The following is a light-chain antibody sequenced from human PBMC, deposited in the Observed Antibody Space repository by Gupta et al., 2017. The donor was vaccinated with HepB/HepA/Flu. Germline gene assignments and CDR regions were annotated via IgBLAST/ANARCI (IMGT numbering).Light chain of an antibody. CDR1: QSIRNY. CDR3: QQGLTTPIT. CDR2: SAS. V-gene: IGKV1-39*01. Sequence: DIQMTQSPSSLSASVGDRVTITCRASQSIRNYLNWYQHKPGKAPKLLIYSASTLQNEVPSRLSGSGSGTEFTLTISSLQPEDFAAYYCQQGLTTPITFGQGTRLELK. J-gene: IGKJ5*01.